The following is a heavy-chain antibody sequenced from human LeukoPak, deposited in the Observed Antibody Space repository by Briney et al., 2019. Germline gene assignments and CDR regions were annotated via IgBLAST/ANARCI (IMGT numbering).Heavy chain of an antibody. CDR3: ARDLTRTDN. CDR1: GFXFDDYS. D-gene: IGHD1/OR15-1a*01. CDR2: INWSGGRT. V-gene: IGHV3-20*04. J-gene: IGHJ4*02. Sequence: PGGSLRLSCAASGFXFDDYSISWVRQAPGKGLEWVSGINWSGGRTGYGDSLKGRFTISRDNAKNTLYLQMNSLRAEDTALYYCARDLTRTDNWGQGTLVTVSS.